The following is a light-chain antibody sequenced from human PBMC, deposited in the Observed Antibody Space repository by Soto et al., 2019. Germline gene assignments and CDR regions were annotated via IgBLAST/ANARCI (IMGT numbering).Light chain of an antibody. CDR3: QQTYSTPHT. CDR2: AAI. V-gene: IGKV1-39*01. J-gene: IGKJ2*01. CDR1: QTITTY. Sequence: DMKMTHSPSSLSASAGDRVTITCRASQTITTYLNWYQHKPGKAPKLLIYAAISLQSGVPSRLSGSGSGTDFTLTISSLQPEDFATYYCQQTYSTPHTFGQGTNVDIK.